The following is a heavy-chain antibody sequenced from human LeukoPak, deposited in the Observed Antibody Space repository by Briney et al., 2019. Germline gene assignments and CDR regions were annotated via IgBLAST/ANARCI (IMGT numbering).Heavy chain of an antibody. D-gene: IGHD2-15*01. Sequence: SETLSLTCAVYGGSFSGYYWSWIRQPPGKGLEWIGEINHSGSTNYNPSLKSRVTISVDTSKNQFSLKLSSVTAADTAVYCCARGTRYCSGGSCYWNWFDPWGQGTLVTVSS. CDR3: ARGTRYCSGGSCYWNWFDP. CDR2: INHSGST. J-gene: IGHJ5*02. V-gene: IGHV4-34*01. CDR1: GGSFSGYY.